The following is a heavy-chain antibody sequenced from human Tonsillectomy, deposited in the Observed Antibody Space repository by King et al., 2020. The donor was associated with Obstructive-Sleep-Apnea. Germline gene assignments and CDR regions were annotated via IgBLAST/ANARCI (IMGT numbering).Heavy chain of an antibody. V-gene: IGHV3-49*03. J-gene: IGHJ4*02. CDR2: IRSKAYGGTT. D-gene: IGHD3-22*01. CDR1: GFTFGDYA. Sequence: VQLVESGGGLVQPGRSLRLSCTASGFTFGDYAMSWFRQAPGKGLEWVGFIRSKAYGGTTEYAASVKGRFTISRDDSKSIAYLQMNSLKTEDTAVYYCTRVVGLYDSSGYYYSSFDYWGQGTLVTVSS. CDR3: TRVVGLYDSSGYYYSSFDY.